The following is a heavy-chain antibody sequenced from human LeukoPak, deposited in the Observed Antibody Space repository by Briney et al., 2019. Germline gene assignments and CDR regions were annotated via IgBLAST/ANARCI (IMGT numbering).Heavy chain of an antibody. J-gene: IGHJ4*02. V-gene: IGHV4-30-4*01. Sequence: SETLSLTCTVSGGFISSGDYIWRWIRQPPGTGLEWIGYIYYSGSGSTFYNPSLKSRITISVDTSKNHFSLRLSSVTAADTAVYYCARGPYCSSTSCYPRYYFDYWGQGTLVTVSS. D-gene: IGHD2-2*01. CDR2: IYYSGSGST. CDR1: GGFISSGDYI. CDR3: ARGPYCSSTSCYPRYYFDY.